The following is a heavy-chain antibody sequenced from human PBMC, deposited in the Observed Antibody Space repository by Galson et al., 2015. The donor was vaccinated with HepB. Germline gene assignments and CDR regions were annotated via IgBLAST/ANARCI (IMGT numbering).Heavy chain of an antibody. Sequence: SVKVSCKASGCTFTSYAMHWVRQAPGRRLEWMGWINAGNGNTKYSQKFQGRVTITRDTSASTAYMELSSLRSEDTAVYYCARETIDTVTTYYYYYGMDVWGQGTTVTVSS. D-gene: IGHD4-17*01. J-gene: IGHJ6*02. CDR1: GCTFTSYA. V-gene: IGHV1-3*01. CDR3: ARETIDTVTTYYYYYGMDV. CDR2: INAGNGNT.